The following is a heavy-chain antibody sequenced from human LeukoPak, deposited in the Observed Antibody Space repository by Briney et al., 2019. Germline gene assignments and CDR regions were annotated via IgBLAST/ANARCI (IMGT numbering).Heavy chain of an antibody. D-gene: IGHD1-20*01. CDR3: ARDVPPYNWNDGVGSYYYYYMDV. CDR1: GDSVSSSSAA. V-gene: IGHV6-1*01. J-gene: IGHJ6*03. Sequence: SQTLSLTCAISGDSVSSSSAAWNWIRQSPSRGLEWLGRTYYRSKWYNDDAVSVKSRITINPDTSKNQFSLQLNSVTPEDTAVYYCARDVPPYNWNDGVGSYYYYYMDVWGKGTTVTVSS. CDR2: TYYRSKWYN.